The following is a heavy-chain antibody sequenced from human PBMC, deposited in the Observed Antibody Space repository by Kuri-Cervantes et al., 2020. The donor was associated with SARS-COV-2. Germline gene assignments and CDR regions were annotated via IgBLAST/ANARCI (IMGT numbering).Heavy chain of an antibody. V-gene: IGHV3-74*01. CDR2: INPDGSYT. Sequence: GGSLRLSCAASGFTFSGHWIHWVRQAPGKGLVWVSRINPDGSYTNNADSVKGRFTLSRDNAKNMLFLQMNSLRAEDTAVYYRVRDGDHWNFDYWGQGTLVTVAS. CDR1: GFTFSGHW. J-gene: IGHJ4*02. CDR3: VRDGDHWNFDY. D-gene: IGHD1-1*01.